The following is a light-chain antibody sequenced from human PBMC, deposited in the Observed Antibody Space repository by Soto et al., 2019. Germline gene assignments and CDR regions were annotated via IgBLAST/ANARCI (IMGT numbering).Light chain of an antibody. Sequence: QSVLTQPPSVSGAPGQRVTISCTGSSSNIGANYDVHWYQQRPGTAPKLLIFGNSNRPSGVPDRFSGSKSGTSASLAITGLQAEVEGDYYCQSYDSTLSARYVFGTGTKVTV. J-gene: IGLJ1*01. V-gene: IGLV1-40*01. CDR2: GNS. CDR3: QSYDSTLSARYV. CDR1: SSNIGANYD.